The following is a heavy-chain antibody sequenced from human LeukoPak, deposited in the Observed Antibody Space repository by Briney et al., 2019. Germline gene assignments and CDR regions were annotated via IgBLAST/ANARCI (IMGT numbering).Heavy chain of an antibody. Sequence: GGSLRLSCAASGFTFSYYNMNWVRQAPGKGLEWVSSISSRSSYIFYADSVKGRFTISRDNAKKSLYLQMNSLRAEDTAVYYCAKRVGGVNNFDYWGQGTLVTVSS. J-gene: IGHJ4*02. CDR2: ISSRSSYI. CDR3: AKRVGGVNNFDY. CDR1: GFTFSYYN. V-gene: IGHV3-21*04. D-gene: IGHD3-16*01.